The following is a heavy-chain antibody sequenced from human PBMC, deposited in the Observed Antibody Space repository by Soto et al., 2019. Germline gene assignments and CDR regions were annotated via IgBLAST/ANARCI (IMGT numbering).Heavy chain of an antibody. CDR1: GYDFSGYW. D-gene: IGHD1-20*01. V-gene: IGHV5-51*01. CDR2: IYPGDSQT. CDR3: ARYNAPSLAGNWFDP. J-gene: IGHJ5*02. Sequence: GESLKISCKGSGYDFSGYWIGWVRQMPGKGLEWMGIIYPGDSQTRYSPSFQGQVTISADKSISTASLQWSSLRASDTAMYYCARYNAPSLAGNWFDPWGQGTLVTV.